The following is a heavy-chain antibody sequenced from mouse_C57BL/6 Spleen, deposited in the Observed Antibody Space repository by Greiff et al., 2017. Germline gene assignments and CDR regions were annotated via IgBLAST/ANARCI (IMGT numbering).Heavy chain of an antibody. D-gene: IGHD1-1*01. CDR3: ARNGYYGSSYVVDY. J-gene: IGHJ2*01. V-gene: IGHV5-17*01. Sequence: EVQLQQSGGGLVKPGGSLKLSCAASGFTFSDYGMHWVRQAPEKGLEWVAYISSGSSTIYYADTVKGRFTISRDNAKNTLFLQMTSLRSEDTAMYYCARNGYYGSSYVVDYWGQGTTLTVSS. CDR2: ISSGSSTI. CDR1: GFTFSDYG.